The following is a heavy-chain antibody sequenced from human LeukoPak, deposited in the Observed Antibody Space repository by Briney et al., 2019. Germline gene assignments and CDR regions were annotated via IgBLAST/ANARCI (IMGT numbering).Heavy chain of an antibody. CDR2: ISAYNGNT. Sequence: ASVKVSCKASGYTFTSYGISWVRQAPGQGLEWMGWISAYNGNTNYAQKLQGRVTMTTDTSTSTAYKELRSLRSDDTAVYYCARDKVAAARLNNWFDPWGQGTLVTVSS. J-gene: IGHJ5*02. CDR3: ARDKVAAARLNNWFDP. CDR1: GYTFTSYG. V-gene: IGHV1-18*01. D-gene: IGHD6-13*01.